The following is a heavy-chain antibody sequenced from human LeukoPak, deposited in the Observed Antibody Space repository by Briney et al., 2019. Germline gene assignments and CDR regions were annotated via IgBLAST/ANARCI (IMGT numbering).Heavy chain of an antibody. D-gene: IGHD6-13*01. V-gene: IGHV3-23*01. Sequence: GGSLRLSCAASGFTFSSYAMSWVRQAPGKGLERVSAISGSGGSTYYADSVKGRFTISRDNSKNTLYPQMNSLRAEDTAVYYCAKDHFSKAAAGKDWFDPWGQGTLVTVSS. CDR3: AKDHFSKAAAGKDWFDP. CDR1: GFTFSSYA. J-gene: IGHJ5*02. CDR2: ISGSGGST.